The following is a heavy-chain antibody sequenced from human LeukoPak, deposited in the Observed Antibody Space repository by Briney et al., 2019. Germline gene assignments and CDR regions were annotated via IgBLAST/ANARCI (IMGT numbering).Heavy chain of an antibody. Sequence: SETLSLTCAVYGGSFSGYYWSWIRQPPGKGLEWIGEINHSGSTNYNPSLKSRVTISVDTFKNQFSLKLSSVTAADTAVYYCAIPGVAVAAPGDYWGQGTLVTVSS. V-gene: IGHV4-34*01. J-gene: IGHJ4*02. CDR3: AIPGVAVAAPGDY. CDR1: GGSFSGYY. D-gene: IGHD6-19*01. CDR2: INHSGST.